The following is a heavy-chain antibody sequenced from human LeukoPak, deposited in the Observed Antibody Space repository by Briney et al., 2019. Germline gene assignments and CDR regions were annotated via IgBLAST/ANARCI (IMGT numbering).Heavy chain of an antibody. Sequence: GGSLRLSCAASGFTFSSYWMHWVRQGPGKGLVWVSRINSEGTSTSYADSVKGRFTISRDNAKNTVYLQMNSLKAEDTGAYYCATSRTFDYWGQGTLVTVSS. CDR3: ATSRTFDY. V-gene: IGHV3-74*01. CDR2: INSEGTST. D-gene: IGHD2-8*01. CDR1: GFTFSSYW. J-gene: IGHJ4*02.